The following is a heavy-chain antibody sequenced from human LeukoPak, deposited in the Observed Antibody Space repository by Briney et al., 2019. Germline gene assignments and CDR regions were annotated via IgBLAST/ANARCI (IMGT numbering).Heavy chain of an antibody. CDR3: AKDSGGGYYYDSSGYYDY. D-gene: IGHD3-22*01. CDR2: ISGSGGST. CDR1: GFTFSSYA. Sequence: GGSLRLSWAASGFTFSSYAMSWVRQAPGKGLEWVSAISGSGGSTYYADSVKGRFTISRDNSKNTLYLQMNSLRAEDTAVYYCAKDSGGGYYYDSSGYYDYWGQGTLVTVSS. J-gene: IGHJ4*02. V-gene: IGHV3-23*01.